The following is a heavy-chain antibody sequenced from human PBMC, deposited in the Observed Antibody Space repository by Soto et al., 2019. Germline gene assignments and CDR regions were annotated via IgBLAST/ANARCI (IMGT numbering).Heavy chain of an antibody. Sequence: SETLSLTCAVYGGSFSGYYWSWIRQPPGKGLEWIGEINHSGSTNYNPSLKSRVTISVDTSKNQFSLKLSSVTAADTAVYYCARVRITIFGVVIIRQYGMDVWGQGTTVTVSS. V-gene: IGHV4-34*01. D-gene: IGHD3-3*01. J-gene: IGHJ6*02. CDR3: ARVRITIFGVVIIRQYGMDV. CDR2: INHSGST. CDR1: GGSFSGYY.